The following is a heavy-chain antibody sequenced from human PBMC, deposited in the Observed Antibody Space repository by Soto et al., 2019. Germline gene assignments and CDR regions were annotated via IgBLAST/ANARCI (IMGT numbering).Heavy chain of an antibody. J-gene: IGHJ4*02. V-gene: IGHV4-30-4*01. CDR1: GGSISSGAYY. D-gene: IGHD5-12*01. CDR3: ARYFSGYDARRYFDY. Sequence: QVQLQESGPGLVKPSQTLSLTCTVSGGSISSGAYYWSWIRQPPGKGLEWIGYIYYTGSTYYNPSLKSRVTISVDTSKIQFSLNLSSVTAADTAVYYCARYFSGYDARRYFDYWGQGTLVTVSS. CDR2: IYYTGST.